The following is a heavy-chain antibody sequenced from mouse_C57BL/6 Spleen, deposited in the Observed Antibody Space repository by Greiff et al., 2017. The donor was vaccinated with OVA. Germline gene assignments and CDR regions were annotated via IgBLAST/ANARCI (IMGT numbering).Heavy chain of an antibody. J-gene: IGHJ4*01. CDR3: ARTGTVVGYAMDY. V-gene: IGHV5-17*01. CDR2: ISSGSSTI. D-gene: IGHD1-1*01. CDR1: GFTFSDYG. Sequence: EVQLVESGGGLVKPGGSLKLSCAASGFTFSDYGMHWVRQAPEKGLEWVAYISSGSSTIYYADTVKGRFTISRDNAKNTLFLQMTSLRSEDTAMYDCARTGTVVGYAMDYWGQGTSVTVSS.